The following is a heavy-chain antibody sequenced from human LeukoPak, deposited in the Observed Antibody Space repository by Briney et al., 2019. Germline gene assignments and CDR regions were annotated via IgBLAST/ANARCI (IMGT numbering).Heavy chain of an antibody. CDR1: GGSISSSNYY. V-gene: IGHV4-39*01. CDR3: ARGRYYDFWSGYSPRSYYFDY. D-gene: IGHD3-3*01. Sequence: KASETLSLTXTVSGGSISSSNYYWGWIRHPPGKGLEWVGSIYYIGNAYYTPSLQSRVTISVDTSKNQFSLKLSSVTAADTAVYYCARGRYYDFWSGYSPRSYYFDYWGQGTLVTVSS. CDR2: IYYIGNA. J-gene: IGHJ4*02.